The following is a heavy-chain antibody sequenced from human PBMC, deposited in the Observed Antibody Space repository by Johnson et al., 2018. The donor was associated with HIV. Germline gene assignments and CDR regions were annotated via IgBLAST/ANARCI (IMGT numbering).Heavy chain of an antibody. Sequence: VQLVESGGGLVQPGGSLRLSCAAFGFTVSSNYMSWVRQAPGKGLEWVSRINSDGSSTSYADSVKGRFTISRDNAKRSLFLQMNSLRVEDTAVYFCGSLGDGHQKGAFEIWGHGTMVTVSS. V-gene: IGHV3-74*02. CDR3: GSLGDGHQKGAFEI. J-gene: IGHJ3*02. D-gene: IGHD3-10*01. CDR2: INSDGSST. CDR1: GFTVSSNY.